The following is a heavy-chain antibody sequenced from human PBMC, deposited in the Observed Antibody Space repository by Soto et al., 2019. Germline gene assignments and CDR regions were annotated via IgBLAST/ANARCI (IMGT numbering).Heavy chain of an antibody. V-gene: IGHV1-69*13. CDR1: GGTFSSYA. Sequence: SVKVSCKASGGTFSSYAISWVRQAPGQGLEWMGGIIPIFGTANYAQKFQGRVTITADESTSTAYMELSSLRSEDTAVYYCAMSLRFLEFPSNPYNWFDPWGQGTLVTVYS. D-gene: IGHD3-3*01. J-gene: IGHJ5*02. CDR3: AMSLRFLEFPSNPYNWFDP. CDR2: IIPIFGTA.